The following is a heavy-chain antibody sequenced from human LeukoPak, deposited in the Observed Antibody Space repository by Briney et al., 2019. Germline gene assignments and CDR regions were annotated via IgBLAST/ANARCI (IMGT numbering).Heavy chain of an antibody. CDR1: GGSISSYY. CDR3: ARGRFPHNWNYVGFDY. D-gene: IGHD1-7*01. CDR2: IYYSGST. J-gene: IGHJ4*02. V-gene: IGHV4-59*01. Sequence: SETLSLTCTVSGGSISSYYWSWIRQPPGKGLEWIGYIYYSGSTNYNPSLKSRVTISVDTSKNQFSLRLSSVTAADTAVYYCARGRFPHNWNYVGFDYWGQGTLVTVSS.